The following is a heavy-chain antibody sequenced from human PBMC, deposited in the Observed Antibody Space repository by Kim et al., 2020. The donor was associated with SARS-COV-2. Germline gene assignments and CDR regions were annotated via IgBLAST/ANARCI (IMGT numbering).Heavy chain of an antibody. CDR1: GGTFSSYA. CDR3: ARDVVAGITPGYYYGMDV. CDR2: IIPIFGTA. J-gene: IGHJ6*02. Sequence: SVKVSCKASGGTFSSYAISWVRQAPGQGLEWMGGIIPIFGTANYAQKFQGRVTITADESTSTAYMELSSLRSEDTAVYYCARDVVAGITPGYYYGMDVWGQGTTVTVSS. D-gene: IGHD6-19*01. V-gene: IGHV1-69*13.